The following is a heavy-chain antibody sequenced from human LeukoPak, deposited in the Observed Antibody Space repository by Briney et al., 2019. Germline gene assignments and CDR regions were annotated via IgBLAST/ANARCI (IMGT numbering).Heavy chain of an antibody. D-gene: IGHD6-19*01. V-gene: IGHV3-30*02. CDR2: IRYDGSNK. Sequence: GGSLRLSCAASGFTFSSYGMHWVRQAPGKGLEWVAFIRYDGSNKYYADSVKGRFTISRDNSKNTLYLQMNSLRAEDTAVYYCAKDCREVGGWLYWYFDLWGRGTLVTVSS. CDR1: GFTFSSYG. CDR3: AKDCREVGGWLYWYFDL. J-gene: IGHJ2*01.